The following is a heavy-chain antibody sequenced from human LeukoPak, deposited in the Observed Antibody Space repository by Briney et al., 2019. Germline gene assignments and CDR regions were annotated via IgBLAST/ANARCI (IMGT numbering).Heavy chain of an antibody. V-gene: IGHV1-2*02. J-gene: IGHJ4*02. CDR2: INPNSGGT. Sequence: ASVKVSCKASGYTFTGYYMHWVRRAPGQGLEWMGWINPNSGGTNYAQKFQGRVTMTRDTSISTAYMELSRLRSDDTAVYYCARDGGGLNDIHADYWGQGTLVTVPS. CDR3: ARDGGGLNDIHADY. D-gene: IGHD3-9*01. CDR1: GYTFTGYY.